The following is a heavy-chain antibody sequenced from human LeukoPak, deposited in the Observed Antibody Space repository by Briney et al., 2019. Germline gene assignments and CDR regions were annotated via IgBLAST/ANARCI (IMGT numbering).Heavy chain of an antibody. D-gene: IGHD6-6*01. CDR3: AREVGRYSSSSNFSYYYYYYMDV. J-gene: IGHJ6*03. CDR1: GGTFSSYA. CDR2: IIPIFGTA. V-gene: IGHV1-69*06. Sequence: GASVKVSCKASGGTFSSYAISWVRQAPGQGLEWMGGIIPIFGTANYAQKFQGRVTITADKSTSTAYMELSSLRSEDTAVYYCAREVGRYSSSSNFSYYYYYYMDVWGKGTTVTVSS.